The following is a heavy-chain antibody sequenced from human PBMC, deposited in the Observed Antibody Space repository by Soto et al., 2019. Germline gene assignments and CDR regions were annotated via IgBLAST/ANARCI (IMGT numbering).Heavy chain of an antibody. D-gene: IGHD2-2*01. CDR3: ARVWGCSSTSCKHPIDY. CDR2: ISSSSSYT. CDR1: GFTFSDYY. V-gene: IGHV3-11*06. Sequence: XGSLQLSCAASGFTFSDYYMSWIRQAPGKGLEWVSYISSSSSYTNYADSVKGRFAISRDNAKNSLYLQMNRLRAEDTAVYYCARVWGCSSTSCKHPIDYWGQGTLVTVSS. J-gene: IGHJ4*02.